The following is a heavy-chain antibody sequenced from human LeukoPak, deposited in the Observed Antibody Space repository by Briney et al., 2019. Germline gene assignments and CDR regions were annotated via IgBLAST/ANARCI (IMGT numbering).Heavy chain of an antibody. CDR1: GGSISSYY. CDR2: IYYSGST. CDR3: ARDTAMVGPYGYYYYYMDV. Sequence: SETLSLTCTVSGGSISSYYWSWIRQPPGKGLEWIGYIYYSGSTNYNPSLKSRVTISVDTSKNQFSLKLSSVTAADTAVYYCARDTAMVGPYGYYYYYMDVWGKGTTVTVSS. V-gene: IGHV4-59*01. J-gene: IGHJ6*03. D-gene: IGHD5-18*01.